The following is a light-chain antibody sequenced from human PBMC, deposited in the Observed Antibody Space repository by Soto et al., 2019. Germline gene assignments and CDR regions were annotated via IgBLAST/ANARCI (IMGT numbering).Light chain of an antibody. CDR2: YAS. J-gene: IGKJ5*01. CDR3: QQYNDWPPIT. Sequence: EIMMTQSPATLSVSPGERVTLSCRASQSVSNNVAWYQQKPGQAPRLLMYYASTRATGIPPRFSGSGSGTEFTLTFSSLQSEDFALYYCQQYNDWPPITFGQGTRLEIK. V-gene: IGKV3-15*01. CDR1: QSVSNN.